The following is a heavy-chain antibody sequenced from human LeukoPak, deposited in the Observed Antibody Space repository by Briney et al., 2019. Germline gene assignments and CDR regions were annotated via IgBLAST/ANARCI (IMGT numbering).Heavy chain of an antibody. D-gene: IGHD1-1*01. Sequence: PGGSLRLSCAASGFAFSSYEMNWVRQAPGKGLEWVSYISSSGSTIYYADSVKGRFTISRDNARNSLYLQMNSLRAEDTAVYYCARDRRRDKYKPDAFDIWGQGTMVTVSS. V-gene: IGHV3-48*03. CDR2: ISSSGSTI. J-gene: IGHJ3*02. CDR1: GFAFSSYE. CDR3: ARDRRRDKYKPDAFDI.